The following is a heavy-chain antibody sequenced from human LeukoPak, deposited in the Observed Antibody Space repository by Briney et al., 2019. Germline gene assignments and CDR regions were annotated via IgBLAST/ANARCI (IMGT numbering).Heavy chain of an antibody. V-gene: IGHV3-21*04. CDR3: AKAGITMIVVVKYYFDY. CDR2: ISSSSSYI. Sequence: AGGSLRLSCAASGFTFSSYSMNWVRQAPGKGLEWVSSISSSSSYIYYADSVKGRFTISRDNSKNTLYLQMNSLRAEDTAVYYCAKAGITMIVVVKYYFDYWGQGTLVTVSS. D-gene: IGHD3-22*01. CDR1: GFTFSSYS. J-gene: IGHJ4*02.